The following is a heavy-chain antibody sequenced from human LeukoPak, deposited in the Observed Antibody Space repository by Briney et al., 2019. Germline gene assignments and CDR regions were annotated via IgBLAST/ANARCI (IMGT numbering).Heavy chain of an antibody. CDR3: ARGAGIPAAQGFAPFDY. CDR2: IRRSGRNI. J-gene: IGHJ4*02. CDR1: GFIFNSFE. D-gene: IGHD6-13*01. V-gene: IGHV3-48*03. Sequence: PGWSLRLSCAAPGFIFNSFEMSWVRQAPGKGLNCVSYIRRSGRNIYYADPVKGRFSNSRDNTKNPLYLQLNSLRDEDTAVYYCARGAGIPAAQGFAPFDYWGQGTLVSVSS.